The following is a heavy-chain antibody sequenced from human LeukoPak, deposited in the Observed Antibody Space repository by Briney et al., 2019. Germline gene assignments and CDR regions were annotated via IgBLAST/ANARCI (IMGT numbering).Heavy chain of an antibody. CDR3: ARDEGVEMATIPDRSAFDI. CDR2: ISAYNGNT. CDR1: GYTFTSHG. Sequence: ASVKVSCKASGYTFTSHGISWVRQAPGQGLEWMGWISAYNGNTNYAQKLQGRVTMTTDTSTSTAYMELRSLRSDDTAVYYCARDEGVEMATIPDRSAFDIWGQGTMVTVSS. J-gene: IGHJ3*02. V-gene: IGHV1-18*01. D-gene: IGHD5-24*01.